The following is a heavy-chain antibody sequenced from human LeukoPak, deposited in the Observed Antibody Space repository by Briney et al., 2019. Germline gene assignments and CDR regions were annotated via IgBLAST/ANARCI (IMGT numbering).Heavy chain of an antibody. CDR3: ARTDETAPAEDFQH. D-gene: IGHD2-21*02. Sequence: PGGSLRLSCAASGFSVSSNYMSWVRQAPGKGLEWVSVIYSGGSTYYADSVKGRFTISRDNSKNTLYLQMKSLRAEDTAVYYCARTDETAPAEDFQHWGQGILVTVSS. CDR2: IYSGGST. J-gene: IGHJ1*01. CDR1: GFSVSSNY. V-gene: IGHV3-53*01.